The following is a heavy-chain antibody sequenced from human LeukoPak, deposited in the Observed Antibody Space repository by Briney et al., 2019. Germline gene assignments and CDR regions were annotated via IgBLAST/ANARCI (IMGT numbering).Heavy chain of an antibody. CDR2: ISSSGNYI. Sequence: GGSLRLSCAASGFTFSSYSLNWVRQAPGKGLEWVSSISSSGNYIYYADSVKGQFTISRDNAKNSLHLQMNSLRAEDTAVYYCARRGTYAFDIWGQGTVVTVSS. V-gene: IGHV3-21*01. CDR1: GFTFSSYS. D-gene: IGHD3-16*01. J-gene: IGHJ3*02. CDR3: ARRGTYAFDI.